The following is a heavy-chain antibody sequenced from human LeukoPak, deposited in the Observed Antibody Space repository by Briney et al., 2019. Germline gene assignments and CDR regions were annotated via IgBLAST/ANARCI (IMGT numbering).Heavy chain of an antibody. CDR3: ARHAGADSSGWYYFDY. CDR1: GGSISSYY. Sequence: SETLSLTCTVSGGSISSYYWSWIRQPPGKGLEWIGYIYYSGSTNYSPSLKSRVSISVDTSKNQFSLKLTSVTAADTAVHYCARHAGADSSGWYYFDYWGQGSLVTVSS. V-gene: IGHV4-59*08. D-gene: IGHD6-13*01. J-gene: IGHJ4*02. CDR2: IYYSGST.